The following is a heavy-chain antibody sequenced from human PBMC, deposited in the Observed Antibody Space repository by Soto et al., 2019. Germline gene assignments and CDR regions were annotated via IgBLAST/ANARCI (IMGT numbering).Heavy chain of an antibody. CDR3: AKDLARYYDSSGYTD. CDR2: VSGSGGST. Sequence: EVQLLESGGGLVQPGGSLRLSCVASGFTFNNYAMTWVRQAPGKGLEWVSVVSGSGGSTYYADSVKGRFTISRDNSKNTVYLQMNSLRAEGTAVYYCAKDLARYYDSSGYTDWGQGTLVIVSS. D-gene: IGHD3-22*01. J-gene: IGHJ4*02. V-gene: IGHV3-23*01. CDR1: GFTFNNYA.